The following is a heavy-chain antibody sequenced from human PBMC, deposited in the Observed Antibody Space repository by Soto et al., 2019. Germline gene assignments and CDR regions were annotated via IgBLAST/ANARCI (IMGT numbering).Heavy chain of an antibody. J-gene: IGHJ3*02. CDR2: INPNSGGT. V-gene: IGHV1-2*02. CDR1: GYTFTGYY. Sequence: ASVKVSCTVSGYTFTGYYMHWVRHAPGQGLEWMGWINPNSGGTNYAQKFQGRVTMARGTSISTAYMELSRLRSDDTAVYYCARATYYYDSSGYYPPLPNALDIWGLGTMVTVSS. CDR3: ARATYYYDSSGYYPPLPNALDI. D-gene: IGHD3-22*01.